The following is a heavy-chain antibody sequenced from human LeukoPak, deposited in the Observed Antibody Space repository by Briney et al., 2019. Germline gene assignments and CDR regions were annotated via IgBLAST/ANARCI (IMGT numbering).Heavy chain of an antibody. J-gene: IGHJ4*02. CDR3: VRMGLDWSFDY. D-gene: IGHD3-9*01. V-gene: IGHV4-61*01. Sequence: SETLSLTCTVSGGSVSSGNYYWSWIRQPPEKGLEWIGYISYSGSTNYNPSLKSRVTISVDTSKNQFSLKLSSVTAADTAVYYCVRMGLDWSFDYWGQGTLVTVSS. CDR1: GGSVSSGNYY. CDR2: ISYSGST.